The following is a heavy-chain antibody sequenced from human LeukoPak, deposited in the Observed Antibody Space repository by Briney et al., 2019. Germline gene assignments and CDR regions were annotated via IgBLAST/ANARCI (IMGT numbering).Heavy chain of an antibody. Sequence: PGGSLRLSCAASGFTFSSYGMSWVRQAPGKGLEWVSAISGSGGSTYYADSVKGRFTISRDNSKNTLYLQMNSLRAEDTAVYYCAKDQGLSSPCEIWDYWGQGTLVTVSS. V-gene: IGHV3-23*01. J-gene: IGHJ4*02. CDR2: ISGSGGST. CDR3: AKDQGLSSPCEIWDY. D-gene: IGHD2/OR15-2a*01. CDR1: GFTFSSYG.